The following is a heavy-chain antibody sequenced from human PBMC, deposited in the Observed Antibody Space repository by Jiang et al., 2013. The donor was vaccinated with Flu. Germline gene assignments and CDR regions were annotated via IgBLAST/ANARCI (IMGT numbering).Heavy chain of an antibody. D-gene: IGHD6-6*01. CDR3: ARDDPYSTSSDGFDL. Sequence: GEGLVKPGGSLRLSCAASGFTFSTYTMNWVRQAPGKGQEWVSSVSNAGSYRYYADSVKGRFTISRDNPKNSVYLQMNSLRAEDTAVYYCARDDPYSTSSDGFDLWGQGTVVTVSS. V-gene: IGHV3-21*01. J-gene: IGHJ3*01. CDR2: VSNAGSYR. CDR1: GFTFSTYT.